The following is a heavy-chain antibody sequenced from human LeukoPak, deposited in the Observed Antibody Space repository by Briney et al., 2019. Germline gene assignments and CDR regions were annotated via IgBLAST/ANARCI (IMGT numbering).Heavy chain of an antibody. Sequence: PGGSLRLSCAASGFTFSSYSMNWVRQAPGKGLEWVSSISSSSSYIYYADSVKGRFTISRDNAKNSLYLQMNSLRAEDTAVYYCARDGDYGEGGGAFDIWGQGTTVTVSS. D-gene: IGHD4-17*01. J-gene: IGHJ3*02. CDR2: ISSSSSYI. CDR3: ARDGDYGEGGGAFDI. CDR1: GFTFSSYS. V-gene: IGHV3-21*01.